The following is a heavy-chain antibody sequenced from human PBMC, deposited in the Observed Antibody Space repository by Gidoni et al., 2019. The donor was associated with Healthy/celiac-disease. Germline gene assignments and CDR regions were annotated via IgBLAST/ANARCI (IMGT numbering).Heavy chain of an antibody. V-gene: IGHV4-31*03. J-gene: IGHJ4*02. Sequence: QVQLQESGPGLVKPSQTLSLTCTVSGGSISSGGYYWSWIRQHPGKGLEWIGYIYYSGSTYSNPSLKSRGTISVDTSKNQFSLKLSSVTAADTAVYYCARVIAARPGGGGLPFDYWGQGTLVTVSS. D-gene: IGHD6-6*01. CDR3: ARVIAARPGGGGLPFDY. CDR1: GGSISSGGYY. CDR2: IYYSGST.